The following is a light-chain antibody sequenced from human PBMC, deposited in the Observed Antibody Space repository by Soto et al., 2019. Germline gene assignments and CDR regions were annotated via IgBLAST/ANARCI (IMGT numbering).Light chain of an antibody. Sequence: QSALTQPASVSGSPGQSITISCTGTSSDVGGYNYVSWYQQHPGKAPKLMIYDVSNRPSGVSNRFSGSKSGTTASLTISGLQAEDEADYYCSSYTSSSTRRLFGGGTKLTVL. CDR3: SSYTSSSTRRL. CDR1: SSDVGGYNY. CDR2: DVS. V-gene: IGLV2-14*01. J-gene: IGLJ3*02.